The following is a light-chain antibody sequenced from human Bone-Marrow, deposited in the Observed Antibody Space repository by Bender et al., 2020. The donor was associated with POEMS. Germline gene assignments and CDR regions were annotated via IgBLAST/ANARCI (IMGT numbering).Light chain of an antibody. CDR1: SSDVGSYDL. V-gene: IGLV2-14*02. CDR2: EVN. CDR3: SSYTSTTAWV. Sequence: QSTLTQPASVSGSPGQSITISCTGISSDVGSYDLVSWFQQHPGKAPKLMIFEVNQRPSGVSDRFSGSKSGNTASLTISGLPAEDEADSSCSSYTSTTAWVFGGGTKLTVL. J-gene: IGLJ3*02.